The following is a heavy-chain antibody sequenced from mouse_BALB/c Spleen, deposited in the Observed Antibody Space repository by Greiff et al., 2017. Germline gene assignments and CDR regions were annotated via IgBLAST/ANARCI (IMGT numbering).Heavy chain of an antibody. J-gene: IGHJ3*01. CDR2: ISTYYGDA. Sequence: VKLQQSGAELVRPGVSVKISCKGSGYTFTDYAMHWVKQSHAKSLEWIGVISTYYGDASYNQKFKGKATMTVDKSSSTAYMELARLTSEDSAIYYCARGGLLLRLSFAYWGQGTLVTVSA. CDR1: GYTFTDYA. CDR3: ARGGLLLRLSFAY. D-gene: IGHD1-2*01. V-gene: IGHV1S137*01.